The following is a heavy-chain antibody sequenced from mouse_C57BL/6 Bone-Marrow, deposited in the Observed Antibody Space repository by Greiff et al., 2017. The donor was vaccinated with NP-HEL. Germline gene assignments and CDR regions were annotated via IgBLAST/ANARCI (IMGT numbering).Heavy chain of an antibody. CDR1: GFNIKDDY. CDR3: TVYYSRAWFAY. D-gene: IGHD2-5*01. CDR2: IDPENGDT. J-gene: IGHJ3*01. V-gene: IGHV14-4*01. Sequence: VQLQQSGAELVRPGASVKLSCTASGFNIKDDYMHWVKQGPEQGLEWIGWIDPENGDTEYASKFQGKATITADTSSNTAYLQLSSLTSEDTAVYYCTVYYSRAWFAYWGQGTLVTVSA.